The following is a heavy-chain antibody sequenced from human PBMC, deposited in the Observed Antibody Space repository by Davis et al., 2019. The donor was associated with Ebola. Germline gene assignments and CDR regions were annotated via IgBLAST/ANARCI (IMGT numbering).Heavy chain of an antibody. CDR2: IYHSGST. V-gene: IGHV4-4*02. Sequence: SETLSLTCAVSGGSISSSNWWRWVRQPPGKGLEWIGEIYHSGSTNYNPSLKSRVTISVDKSKNQFSLKLSSVTAADTAVYYCARPKHSYDSSGYYPYWGQGTLVTVSS. D-gene: IGHD3-22*01. J-gene: IGHJ4*02. CDR3: ARPKHSYDSSGYYPY. CDR1: GGSISSSNW.